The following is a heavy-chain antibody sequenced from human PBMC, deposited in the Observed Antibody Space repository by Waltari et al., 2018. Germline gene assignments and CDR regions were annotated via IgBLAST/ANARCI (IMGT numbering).Heavy chain of an antibody. V-gene: IGHV3-30*02. Sequence: QVQLVESGGGVVQPGGSLRLSCAASGFTFSICAMHWVRQAPGKGLGWVAFVSNDGRSQYYRDSVKGRFTISRDNSENTVYLQMNSLRPEDTAVYYCARHMLALGDGDSWGQGTVVTVSS. CDR3: ARHMLALGDGDS. D-gene: IGHD1-26*01. J-gene: IGHJ4*02. CDR1: GFTFSICA. CDR2: VSNDGRSQ.